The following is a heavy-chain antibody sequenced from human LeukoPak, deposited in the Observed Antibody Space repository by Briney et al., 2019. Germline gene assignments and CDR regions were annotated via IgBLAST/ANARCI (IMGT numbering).Heavy chain of an antibody. Sequence: GGSLRLSCAASGFTFSSYSMNWVRQAPGKGLEWVSSISSSSSYIYYADSVKGRFTISRDNAKNSLYLQMNSLRAEDTAVYYCARDTRYDYVWGSYRLWYFDYWGQGTPVTVPS. CDR3: ARDTRYDYVWGSYRLWYFDY. CDR1: GFTFSSYS. CDR2: ISSSSSYI. V-gene: IGHV3-21*01. J-gene: IGHJ4*02. D-gene: IGHD3-16*02.